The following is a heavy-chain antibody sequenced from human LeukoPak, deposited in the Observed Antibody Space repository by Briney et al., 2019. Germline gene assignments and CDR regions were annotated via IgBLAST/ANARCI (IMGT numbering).Heavy chain of an antibody. Sequence: SGGSLRLSCAASGFTFSRYGMHWVRQAPGKGLEWVAVISYDGSNKYYADSVKGRFTISRDNSKNTLYLQMNSLRAEDTAVYYCAKDNVAAAGHWGQGTLVTVSS. CDR1: GFTFSRYG. CDR3: AKDNVAAAGH. J-gene: IGHJ4*02. D-gene: IGHD6-13*01. V-gene: IGHV3-30*18. CDR2: ISYDGSNK.